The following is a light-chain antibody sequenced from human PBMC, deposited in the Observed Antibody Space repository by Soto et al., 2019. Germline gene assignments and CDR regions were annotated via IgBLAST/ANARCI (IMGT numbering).Light chain of an antibody. J-gene: IGKJ4*01. Sequence: DIQMTQSPSSLSASVGDRVTITCRTSQSISSYLNWYQQKPGKAPKLLIYAASSLQSGVPSRFSGSGSGTDFTLTISSLQPEDFATYYCQQSYSTPPITFGGGTKV. CDR3: QQSYSTPPIT. CDR2: AAS. V-gene: IGKV1-39*01. CDR1: QSISSY.